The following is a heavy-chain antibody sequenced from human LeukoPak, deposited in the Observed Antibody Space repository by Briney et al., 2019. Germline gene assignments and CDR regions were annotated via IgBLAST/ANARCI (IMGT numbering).Heavy chain of an antibody. CDR3: ARHRDSSGYKYAFDI. Sequence: PSETPSLTCTVSGGSISSYYWSWIRQSPGKGLECIAYIHSTGNTYYNPSLRSRVTMSVDPSTNQFSLKLSSVTAADTAVYYCARHRDSSGYKYAFDIWGQGKMVTVSP. CDR1: GGSISSYY. D-gene: IGHD3-22*01. V-gene: IGHV4-59*08. J-gene: IGHJ3*02. CDR2: IHSTGNT.